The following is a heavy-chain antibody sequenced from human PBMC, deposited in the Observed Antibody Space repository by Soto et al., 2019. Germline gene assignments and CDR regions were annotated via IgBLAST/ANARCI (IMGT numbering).Heavy chain of an antibody. Sequence: HPGESLKISCAASGFTFSSYGMHWVRQAPGKGLEWVAVIWYDGSNKYYADSVKGRFTISRDNSKNTLYLQMNSLRAEDTAVYYCARDYREFDYWGQGTLVTVSS. CDR1: GFTFSSYG. CDR2: IWYDGSNK. J-gene: IGHJ4*02. CDR3: ARDYREFDY. V-gene: IGHV3-33*01.